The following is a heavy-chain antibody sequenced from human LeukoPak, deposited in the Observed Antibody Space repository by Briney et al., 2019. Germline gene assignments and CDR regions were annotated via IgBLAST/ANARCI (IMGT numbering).Heavy chain of an antibody. V-gene: IGHV3-30*03. J-gene: IGHJ6*02. CDR3: TRGVRPPHCSSTSCYAGYGMDV. CDR1: GFTFSSYG. CDR2: ISYDGSNK. Sequence: PGGSLRLSCAASGFTFSSYGMHWVRQAPGKGLEWVAVISYDGSNKYYADSVKGRFTISRDNSKNTLYLQMNSLRAEDTAVYYCTRGVRPPHCSSTSCYAGYGMDVWGQGTTVTVSS. D-gene: IGHD2-2*01.